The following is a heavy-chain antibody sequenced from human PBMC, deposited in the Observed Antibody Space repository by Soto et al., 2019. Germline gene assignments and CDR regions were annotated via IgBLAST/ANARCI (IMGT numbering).Heavy chain of an antibody. CDR2: IKSKTDGGTT. Sequence: EVQLVESGGGLVKPGGSLRLSCAASGFTFSNAWMSWVRQAPGKGLEWVGRIKSKTDGGTTDYAAPVKGRFTISRDDSKNTLYLQMNSLKTEDTAVYYCTTGSSGWSQGGFGPWGQGTLVTVSS. V-gene: IGHV3-15*05. J-gene: IGHJ5*02. CDR1: GFTFSNAW. CDR3: TTGSSGWSQGGFGP. D-gene: IGHD6-19*01.